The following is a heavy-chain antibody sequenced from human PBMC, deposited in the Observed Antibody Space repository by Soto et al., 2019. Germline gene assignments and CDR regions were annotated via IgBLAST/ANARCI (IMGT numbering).Heavy chain of an antibody. CDR3: ARRKVRACPYYLDL. CDR2: MNPNNGNA. Sequence: ASVKVSRKHSGLAIISYGRSRLRQAVGQGLEWMGWMNPNNGNAGFAQKFRGRIKMTRHTSISTAYLELSSLRADDSAVYFCARRKVRACPYYLDLWGQGTQVTVSS. CDR1: GLAIISYG. J-gene: IGHJ4*02. V-gene: IGHV1-8*01.